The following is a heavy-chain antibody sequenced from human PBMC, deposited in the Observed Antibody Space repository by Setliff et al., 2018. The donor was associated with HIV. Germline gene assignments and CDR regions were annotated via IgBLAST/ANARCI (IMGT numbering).Heavy chain of an antibody. V-gene: IGHV4-38-2*01. CDR2: IFHNGDT. CDR1: RFSIRSGYH. Sequence: SETLSLTCAVSRFSIRSGYHWGWIRQSPRKGLEWIGYIFHNGDTYYNPSPKSRVTISVDTSNNQISLKLSSVTAADTAVFYCARVPFTTGFDYWGQGILVTVSS. D-gene: IGHD3-3*01. J-gene: IGHJ4*02. CDR3: ARVPFTTGFDY.